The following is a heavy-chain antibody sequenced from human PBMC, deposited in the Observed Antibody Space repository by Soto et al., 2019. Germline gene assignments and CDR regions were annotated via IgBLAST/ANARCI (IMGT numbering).Heavy chain of an antibody. CDR3: AREGIAAAGQNDAFDI. J-gene: IGHJ3*02. Sequence: ASVKVSCKASGGTFSSYAISWVRQAPGQGLEWMGGIIPIFGTANYAQKFQGRVTITADESTSTAYMELSSLRSEDTAVYYCAREGIAAAGQNDAFDIWGQGTMVTVSS. CDR2: IIPIFGTA. V-gene: IGHV1-69*13. CDR1: GGTFSSYA. D-gene: IGHD6-13*01.